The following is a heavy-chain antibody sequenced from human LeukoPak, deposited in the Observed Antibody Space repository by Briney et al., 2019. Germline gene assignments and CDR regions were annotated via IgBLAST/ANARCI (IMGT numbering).Heavy chain of an antibody. CDR3: ARDCRLEYHRLDGMDV. D-gene: IGHD1-14*01. CDR2: IKQDGSEK. CDR1: GLTFSRYA. V-gene: IGHV3-7*05. J-gene: IGHJ6*02. Sequence: QPGGSLRLSCAASGLTFSRYAMSWVRQAPGKGLEWVANIKQDGSEKYYVDSVKGRFTISRDNAKNSLYLQMNSLRAEDTAVYYCARDCRLEYHRLDGMDVWGQGTTVTVSS.